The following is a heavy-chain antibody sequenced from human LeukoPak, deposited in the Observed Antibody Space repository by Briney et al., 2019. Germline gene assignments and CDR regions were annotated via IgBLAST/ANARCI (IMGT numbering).Heavy chain of an antibody. D-gene: IGHD3-9*01. Sequence: SETLSLTCGVYGDTFSGYYWSWIRQPPGKGLEWIGEINHSGSTNCNPSLKSRVTISVDTSKNQFSLKLSSVTAADTAVYYCARTYYDILTGYLYYFDYWGQGTLVTVSS. CDR2: INHSGST. V-gene: IGHV4-34*01. CDR1: GDTFSGYY. J-gene: IGHJ4*02. CDR3: ARTYYDILTGYLYYFDY.